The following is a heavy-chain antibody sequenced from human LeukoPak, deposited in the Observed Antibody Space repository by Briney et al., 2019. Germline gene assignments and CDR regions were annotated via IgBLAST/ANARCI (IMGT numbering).Heavy chain of an antibody. CDR2: ISAYNGKT. Sequence: WASVKVSCKASAFTFTNYGFSWVRQAPGQGLEWLGWISAYNGKTNYTQKLQGRVTMTTDTSTSTAYMELRSLRSDDTAVYHCAREVYFGSEIDYFYGMDVWGQGTKVTVSS. J-gene: IGHJ6*02. CDR3: AREVYFGSEIDYFYGMDV. CDR1: AFTFTNYG. V-gene: IGHV1-18*01. D-gene: IGHD3-10*01.